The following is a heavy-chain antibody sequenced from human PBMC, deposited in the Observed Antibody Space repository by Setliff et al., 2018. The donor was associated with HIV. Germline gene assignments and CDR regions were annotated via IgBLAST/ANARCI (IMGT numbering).Heavy chain of an antibody. CDR3: ATYHYYDSSAHYIDLYYLDY. V-gene: IGHV1-69*05. D-gene: IGHD3-22*01. CDR1: GGTFSSYG. CDR2: STPILDTT. Sequence: ASVKVSCKASGGTFSSYGITWVRQAPGQGLEWMGGSTPILDTTNYAQKFRGRVTITTDESTNTVYMELSSLRSDDTAVYYCATYHYYDSSAHYIDLYYLDYWGQGTLVTVSS. J-gene: IGHJ4*02.